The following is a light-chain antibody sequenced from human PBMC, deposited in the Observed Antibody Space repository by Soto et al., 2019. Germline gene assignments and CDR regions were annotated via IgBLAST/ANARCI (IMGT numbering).Light chain of an antibody. J-gene: IGLJ1*01. CDR2: DVS. Sequence: QSALTQPASVSGSPGQSITISCTGTSSDIGDYNYVSWYQQHPGKAPKLMIFDVSNRPSGISNRFSGSKSGNTASLTISGLQAEDEADYYCNSYTTGSTLNFGTGTKLTVL. V-gene: IGLV2-14*03. CDR3: NSYTTGSTLN. CDR1: SSDIGDYNY.